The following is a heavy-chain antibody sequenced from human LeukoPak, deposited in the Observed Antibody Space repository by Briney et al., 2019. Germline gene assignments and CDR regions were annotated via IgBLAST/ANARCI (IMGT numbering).Heavy chain of an antibody. V-gene: IGHV3-9*01. D-gene: IGHD5-18*01. CDR3: AKGPTYNYALDC. Sequence: GRSLSLSCGASGLPFDDYGMHWLRQAPEKGREGGSGITWNGVNIGYAISVKSPFTISSENANYSLHLQMNSLTVEDTALYYCAKGPTYNYALDCWGQGALVIVSS. J-gene: IGHJ4*02. CDR2: ITWNGVNI. CDR1: GLPFDDYG.